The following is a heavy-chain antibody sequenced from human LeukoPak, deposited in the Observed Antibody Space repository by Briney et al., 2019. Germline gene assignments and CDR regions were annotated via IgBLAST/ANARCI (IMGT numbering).Heavy chain of an antibody. CDR1: GGTFSSYA. J-gene: IGHJ5*02. D-gene: IGHD2-2*01. CDR3: ARSYCSSTSCYYSGWFDP. V-gene: IGHV1-69*05. CDR2: IIPIFGTA. Sequence: GALVKVSCKASGGTFSSYAISWVRQAPGQGLEWMGGIIPIFGTANYAQKFQGRVTITTDESTSTAYMELSSLRSEDTAVYYCARSYCSSTSCYYSGWFDPWGQGTLVTVSS.